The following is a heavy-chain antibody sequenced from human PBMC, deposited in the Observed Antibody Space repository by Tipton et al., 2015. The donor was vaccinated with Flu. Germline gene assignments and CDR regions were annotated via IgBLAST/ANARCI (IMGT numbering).Heavy chain of an antibody. CDR3: ARLSYYDVDLKNFYFDH. D-gene: IGHD3-10*02. J-gene: IGHJ4*02. CDR1: GGSISTYY. Sequence: TLSLTCTVSGGSISTYYWSWIRQPPGKGLEWIGYIFSSGSTNYNPSLKSRVAISIDTSNNQFSLRLTSVTAADTAVYYCARLSYYDVDLKNFYFDHWGQGALVTVSS. CDR2: IFSSGST. V-gene: IGHV4-59*08.